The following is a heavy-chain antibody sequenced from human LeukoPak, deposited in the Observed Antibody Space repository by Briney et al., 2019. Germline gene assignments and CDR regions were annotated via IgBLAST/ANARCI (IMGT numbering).Heavy chain of an antibody. CDR1: GYTFTGYY. V-gene: IGHV1-2*02. CDR2: INPNSGGT. D-gene: IGHD1-26*01. Sequence: ASVNVSCKASGYTFTGYYMHWVRQAPGQGLEWMGWINPNSGGTNYAQKFQGRVTMTRDTSISTAYMELRRLRSDETAVYYCARDVGIMNYYYGMDVWGQGTTVTVSS. J-gene: IGHJ6*02. CDR3: ARDVGIMNYYYGMDV.